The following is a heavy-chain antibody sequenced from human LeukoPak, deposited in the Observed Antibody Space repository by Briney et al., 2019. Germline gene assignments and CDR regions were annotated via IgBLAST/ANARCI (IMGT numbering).Heavy chain of an antibody. CDR1: DDSISDYY. J-gene: IGHJ4*02. CDR3: TRGAGWLIDY. Sequence: ETLSLTCTVSDDSISDYYRGWIRQPPGKGLEWIGYIHNSGTSTYNLSLKSRVTISADTSKNQFSLKLNSMTTADTAVYYCTRGAGWLIDYWGQGILVTVSS. CDR2: IHNSGTS. V-gene: IGHV4-59*01. D-gene: IGHD3-16*01.